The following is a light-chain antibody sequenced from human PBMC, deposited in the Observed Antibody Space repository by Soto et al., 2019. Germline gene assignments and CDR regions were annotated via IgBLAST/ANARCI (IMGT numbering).Light chain of an antibody. CDR3: SSYTSSSTLYG. Sequence: QSALTQPASVSGSPGQSITISCTGTSSDVGGYNYVSWYQQHPGKAPKLMIYEVSNRPSGVSNRFSGSKSGNTASLTISGLQAEDEAAYYCSSYTSSSTLYGFGTGTKLTVL. CDR1: SSDVGGYNY. V-gene: IGLV2-14*01. CDR2: EVS. J-gene: IGLJ1*01.